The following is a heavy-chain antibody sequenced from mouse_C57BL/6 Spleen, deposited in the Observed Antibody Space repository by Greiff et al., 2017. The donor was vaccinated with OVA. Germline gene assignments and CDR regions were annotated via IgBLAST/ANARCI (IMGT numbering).Heavy chain of an antibody. D-gene: IGHD1-1*01. Sequence: VQLQQPGAELVKPGASVKLSCKASGYTFTSYWMHWVKQRPGQGLEWIGMIHPNSGSTNYNEKFKSKATLTVDKSSSTAYMQLSSLTSEDSAVYYCARLSYYGSSYAMDYWGQGTSVTVSS. CDR3: ARLSYYGSSYAMDY. CDR1: GYTFTSYW. V-gene: IGHV1-64*01. J-gene: IGHJ4*01. CDR2: IHPNSGST.